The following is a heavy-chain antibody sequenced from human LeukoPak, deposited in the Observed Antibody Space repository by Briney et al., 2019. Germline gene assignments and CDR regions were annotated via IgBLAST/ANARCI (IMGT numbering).Heavy chain of an antibody. Sequence: GGSLRLSCEASGFTFSNYNMNWVRQAPGKAMEWVSSITRSGTYIFYADSVKGRFTISRDNAKNSLYLQMNSLRAEDTAVYYCAREDYDSSGYDYWGQGTLVTVSS. V-gene: IGHV3-21*01. CDR1: GFTFSNYN. D-gene: IGHD3-22*01. CDR2: ITRSGTYI. CDR3: AREDYDSSGYDY. J-gene: IGHJ4*02.